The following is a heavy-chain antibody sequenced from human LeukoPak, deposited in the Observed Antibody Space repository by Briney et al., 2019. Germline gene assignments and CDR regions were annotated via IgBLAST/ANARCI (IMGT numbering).Heavy chain of an antibody. Sequence: GGSLRLSCEASGFIFSTSWMYWVRQAPGTGLEWVADINPDGSVFYYVDSVKGRFTISRDNARNTLYLQMNSLRDEDTAMYYCARDTTYGAADIWGQGTVVTVTS. V-gene: IGHV3-7*05. D-gene: IGHD4-17*01. CDR3: ARDTTYGAADI. CDR2: INPDGSVF. CDR1: GFIFSTSW. J-gene: IGHJ3*02.